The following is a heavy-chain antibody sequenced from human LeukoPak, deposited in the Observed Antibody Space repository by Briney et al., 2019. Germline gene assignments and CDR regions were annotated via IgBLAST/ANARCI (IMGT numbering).Heavy chain of an antibody. Sequence: GSLRLSCAASGFTFTTYAMSWVRQAPGKGLEWIGSVYHSGSTFYSPSLKSRVTMSVDTSKSQFSLKLSSVTAADTAVYYCARVSNSSWASYYYYMDVWGKGTTVTVSS. CDR3: ARVSNSSWASYYYYMDV. CDR1: GFTFTTYA. CDR2: VYHSGST. D-gene: IGHD6-13*01. V-gene: IGHV4-38-2*01. J-gene: IGHJ6*03.